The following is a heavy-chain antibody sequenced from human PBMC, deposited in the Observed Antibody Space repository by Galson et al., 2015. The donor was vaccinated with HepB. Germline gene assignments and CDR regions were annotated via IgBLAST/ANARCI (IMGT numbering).Heavy chain of an antibody. V-gene: IGHV5-51*01. CDR2: IYPGDSDT. J-gene: IGHJ4*02. CDR3: ARQAYTYGPDLNYVDY. CDR1: GYSFSGYW. D-gene: IGHD5-18*01. Sequence: QSGAEVKKPGESLKISCKGSGYSFSGYWIGWVRQMPGKGLKWMGIIYPGDSDTKYIPSFQGQVIISADKSISTAYLQWSSLKASDTAMYYCARQAYTYGPDLNYVDYWGQGTLVTVSS.